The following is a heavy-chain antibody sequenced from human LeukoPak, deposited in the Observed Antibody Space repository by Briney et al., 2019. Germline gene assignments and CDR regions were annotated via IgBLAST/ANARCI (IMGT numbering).Heavy chain of an antibody. CDR1: GFTFNTYA. J-gene: IGHJ6*04. Sequence: GGSLRLSCATSGFTFNTYAMNWVRQVPGKGLEWVGRIKSKTDGGTTDYAAPVKGRFTISRDDSKNTLYLQMNSLKTEDTAVYYCTTEGLLWFGAMDVWGKGTTVTISS. D-gene: IGHD3-10*01. V-gene: IGHV3-15*01. CDR2: IKSKTDGGTT. CDR3: TTEGLLWFGAMDV.